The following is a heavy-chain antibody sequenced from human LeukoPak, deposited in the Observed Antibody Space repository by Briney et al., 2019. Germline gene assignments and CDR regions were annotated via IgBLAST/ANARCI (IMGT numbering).Heavy chain of an antibody. CDR1: GFIFSNYS. V-gene: IGHV3-48*02. J-gene: IGHJ4*02. CDR3: AGPSRSTGPAY. D-gene: IGHD2-2*01. CDR2: ISSTSNTI. Sequence: PGGSLRLSCAASGFIFSNYSMNWVRQAPGKGLEWVSWISSTSNTIYYADSVKGRFTISRDNAKNSLDLQMNSLRDEDTAVYYCAGPSRSTGPAYWGQGTLVTVSS.